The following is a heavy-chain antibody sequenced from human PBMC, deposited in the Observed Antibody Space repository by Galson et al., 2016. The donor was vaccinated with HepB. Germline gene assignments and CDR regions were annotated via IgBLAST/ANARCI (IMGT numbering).Heavy chain of an antibody. CDR3: STLNPASPYFDY. J-gene: IGHJ4*02. CDR1: EFTVSNNY. CDR2: IYSGGNT. V-gene: IGHV3-53*01. Sequence: SLRLSCAASEFTVSNNYMSWVRQAPGKGLEWVSLIYSGGNTRYADSVKGRFTISRHNSKNPVYLQMNRLRAEDTAVYYCSTLNPASPYFDYWGQGTLVTVSS.